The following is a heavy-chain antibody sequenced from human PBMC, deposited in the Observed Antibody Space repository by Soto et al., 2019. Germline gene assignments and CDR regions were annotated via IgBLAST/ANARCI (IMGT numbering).Heavy chain of an antibody. CDR1: GYTFTGYY. J-gene: IGHJ4*02. CDR2: INPNSGGT. CDR3: ARDRRYNWNDYYFDY. Sequence: QVQLVQSGAEVKKPGASVKVSCKASGYTFTGYYMHWVRQAPGQGLEWMGWINPNSGGTNYAQKFQGWVTMTRDTSISTAYMELSSLRSDDTAVYYCARDRRYNWNDYYFDYWGQGTLVTVSS. D-gene: IGHD1-1*01. V-gene: IGHV1-2*04.